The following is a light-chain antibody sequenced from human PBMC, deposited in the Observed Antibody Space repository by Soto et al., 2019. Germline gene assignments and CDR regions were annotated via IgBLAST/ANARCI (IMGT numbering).Light chain of an antibody. Sequence: QSVLTQSSSASASLGSSVKLTCTLSSGPSSNIIAWHQQQPGKAPRYLMNLEGSGTYNKGSGVPDRFSGSSSGADRYLTISNLQFEDEADYYCETWDTNTRVFGGGTKLTVL. J-gene: IGLJ3*02. CDR2: LEGSGTY. V-gene: IGLV4-60*02. CDR1: SGPSSNI. CDR3: ETWDTNTRV.